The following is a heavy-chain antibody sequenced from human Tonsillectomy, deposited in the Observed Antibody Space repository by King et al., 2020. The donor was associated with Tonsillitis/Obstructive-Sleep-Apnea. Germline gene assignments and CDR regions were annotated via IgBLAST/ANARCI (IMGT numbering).Heavy chain of an antibody. Sequence: QLVQSGAEVKKPGESLRISCKGSGYSFTNYWINWVRQMPGKGLEWMGRIDPSDSYTDYSPSFQGHVTISADKSISTAYLQWNSLKASDTAMYYCARHQPLEAGKTWDFDYWGQGTLVTVSS. CDR3: ARHQPLEAGKTWDFDY. CDR2: IDPSDSYT. D-gene: IGHD1-1*01. J-gene: IGHJ4*02. CDR1: GYSFTNYW. V-gene: IGHV5-10-1*01.